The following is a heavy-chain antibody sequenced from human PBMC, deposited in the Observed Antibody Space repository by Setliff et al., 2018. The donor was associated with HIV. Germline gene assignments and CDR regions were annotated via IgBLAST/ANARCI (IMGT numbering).Heavy chain of an antibody. V-gene: IGHV3-23*01. CDR3: ARSRSTRDAFDI. Sequence: PGGSLSLSCAPSGFRFSDYTMTWVRQASGKGLECVSGMSGSGDTIYYAESVKGRFTISRDNSLYLQMDSLRAEDTAVYYCARSRSTRDAFDIWGQGTMVTVSS. CDR1: GFRFSDYT. D-gene: IGHD2-2*01. CDR2: MSGSGDTI. J-gene: IGHJ3*02.